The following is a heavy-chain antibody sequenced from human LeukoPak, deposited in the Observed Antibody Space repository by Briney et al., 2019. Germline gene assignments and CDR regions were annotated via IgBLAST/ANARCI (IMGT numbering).Heavy chain of an antibody. D-gene: IGHD1-26*01. V-gene: IGHV4-39*07. CDR3: ARAGGGELGYFDY. Sequence: SETLSLTCTVSGGSISSSSYYWGWIRQPPGKGLEWIGSIYYSGSTYYNPSLKSRVTISVDTSKNQFSLKLSSVTAADTAVYYCARAGGGELGYFDYWGQGTLVTVSS. CDR2: IYYSGST. J-gene: IGHJ4*02. CDR1: GGSISSSSYY.